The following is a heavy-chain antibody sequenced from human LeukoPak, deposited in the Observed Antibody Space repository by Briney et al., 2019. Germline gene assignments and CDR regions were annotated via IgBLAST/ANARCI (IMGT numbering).Heavy chain of an antibody. D-gene: IGHD1-1*01. CDR1: GGSISGKY. J-gene: IGHJ6*03. V-gene: IGHV4-59*01. CDR3: ARAVQLERPPPLIDYYYMDV. Sequence: SETLSLTCTVSGGSISGKYWSWIRQTPGKVLEWVGYIYYSGTTKYNPSLKSRVTISVDTSKNQFSLKVRSVTTADTAVYYCARAVQLERPPPLIDYYYMDVWGKGTTVTVSS. CDR2: IYYSGTT.